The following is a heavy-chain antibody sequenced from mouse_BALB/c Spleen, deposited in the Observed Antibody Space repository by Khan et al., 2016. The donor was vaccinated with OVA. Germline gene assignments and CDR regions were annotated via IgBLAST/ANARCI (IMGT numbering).Heavy chain of an antibody. V-gene: IGHV1-77*01. CDR2: ISPGSGDT. CDR3: ARRNYFGYTFAY. Sequence: QVQLQQPGAELAWPGASVKLSCKASGYTFTDYYINWVKQRTGQGLEWIGEISPGSGDTYYNERFKGKATLTADKSSSTAYMQLSSLTSEASAVYFCARRNYFGYTFAYWGQGTLVTVSA. J-gene: IGHJ3*01. D-gene: IGHD1-2*01. CDR1: GYTFTDYY.